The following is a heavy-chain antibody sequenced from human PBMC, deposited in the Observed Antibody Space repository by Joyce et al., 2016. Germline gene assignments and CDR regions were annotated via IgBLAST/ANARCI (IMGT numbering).Heavy chain of an antibody. CDR1: GYTLTWNY. CDR3: ARARKFGDYYSYFDP. D-gene: IGHD3-3*01. V-gene: IGHV1-46*01. J-gene: IGHJ5*02. Sequence: QVQLVQSGAQVKKPGASVKVSCEASGYTLTWNYWNWVRQVPGQGLEWVGIINPTDGSATYAQNFQGRVTMTRDMSTNTAYLALNILRFEDTAIYYCARARKFGDYYSYFDPWGQGTLVTVSP. CDR2: INPTDGSA.